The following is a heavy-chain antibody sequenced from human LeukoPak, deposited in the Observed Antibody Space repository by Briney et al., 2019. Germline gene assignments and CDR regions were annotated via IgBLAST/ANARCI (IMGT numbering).Heavy chain of an antibody. CDR2: IYHSGST. Sequence: RTSETLSLTCAVSGGSISSSNWWSWVRQPPGKGLEWIGEIYHSGSTNYNPSLKSRVTISVDTSKNQFSLKLSSVTAADTAVYYCARVVVVVAATSLFWGSYYYMDVWGKGTTVTISS. CDR1: GGSISSSNW. V-gene: IGHV4-4*02. J-gene: IGHJ6*03. D-gene: IGHD2-15*01. CDR3: ARVVVVVAATSLFWGSYYYMDV.